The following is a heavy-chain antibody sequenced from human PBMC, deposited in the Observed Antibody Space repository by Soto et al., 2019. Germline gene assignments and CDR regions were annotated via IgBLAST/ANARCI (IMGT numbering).Heavy chain of an antibody. CDR2: IYYSGST. Sequence: PSETLSLTCTVSGGCISSYYWSWIRQPPGKGLEWIGYIYYSGSTNYNPSLKSRVTISVDTSKNQFSLKLSSVTAADTAVYYCARHNPIAAAGPFDYWGQGTLVTVS. CDR1: GGCISSYY. CDR3: ARHNPIAAAGPFDY. V-gene: IGHV4-59*08. J-gene: IGHJ4*02. D-gene: IGHD6-13*01.